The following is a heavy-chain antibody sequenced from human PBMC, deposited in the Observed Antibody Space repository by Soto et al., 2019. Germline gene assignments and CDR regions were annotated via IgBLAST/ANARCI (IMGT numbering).Heavy chain of an antibody. J-gene: IGHJ4*02. D-gene: IGHD1-26*01. V-gene: IGHV1-18*04. CDR3: ARDNMGVVGAPYYFDY. Sequence: ASVKVSCKASGYTFTSSGISWVRQAPGQGLEWMGWISAYNGNTNYAQKLQGRVTMTTDTSTSTAYMELRSLRSDDTAVYYCARDNMGVVGAPYYFDYCGQATLVTVCS. CDR2: ISAYNGNT. CDR1: GYTFTSSG.